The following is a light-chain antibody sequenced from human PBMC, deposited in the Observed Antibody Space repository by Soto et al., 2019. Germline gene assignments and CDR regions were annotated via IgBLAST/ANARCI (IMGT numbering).Light chain of an antibody. V-gene: IGKV3-20*01. J-gene: IGKJ1*01. Sequence: EIALTQSPGTLSLSPGERATLSCRASQTLSNSFIAWYQHKPGQAPRLLIYGASSRAAGIPDRFSGSGSGTDFTLTISRLEPEDVAVYYCQQYEAVVTFGQGTKVDIK. CDR1: QTLSNSF. CDR3: QQYEAVVT. CDR2: GAS.